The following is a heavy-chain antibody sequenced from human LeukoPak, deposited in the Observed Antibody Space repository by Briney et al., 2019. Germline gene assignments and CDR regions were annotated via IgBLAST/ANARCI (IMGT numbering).Heavy chain of an antibody. V-gene: IGHV3-21*01. CDR1: GFTFSSYN. CDR3: ARDEYIHGDLTNFDS. CDR2: ISTSSSYI. Sequence: PVGSLRLSCAASGFTFSSYNMKWVPQAPGKGLEWVSSISTSSSYIYYADSVKGRFTISRDNAKNSLYLQMNSLRAEDTAVYYCARDEYIHGDLTNFDSWGQGTLVIVSS. J-gene: IGHJ4*02. D-gene: IGHD4-17*01.